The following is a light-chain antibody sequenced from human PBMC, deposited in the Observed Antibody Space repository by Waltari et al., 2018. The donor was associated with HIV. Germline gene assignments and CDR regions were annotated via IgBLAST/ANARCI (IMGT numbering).Light chain of an antibody. CDR3: HFRSKWLT. V-gene: IGKV3D-20*02. CDR1: QSVTSGY. J-gene: IGKJ4*01. CDR2: AAS. Sequence: EIVLTQSPGTLSLSPGERATLSCRASQSVTSGYLAWYQQKRGQAPRHVIYAASSRATGIPARFSGSGSGTDFTLTISSLEPEDFAVYYCHFRSKWLTFGGGTKVEIK.